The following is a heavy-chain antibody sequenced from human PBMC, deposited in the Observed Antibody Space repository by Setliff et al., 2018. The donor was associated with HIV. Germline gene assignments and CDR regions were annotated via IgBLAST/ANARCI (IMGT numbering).Heavy chain of an antibody. D-gene: IGHD3-22*01. J-gene: IGHJ4*02. CDR3: ARTYKNDSSDYRFDV. V-gene: IGHV2-70*17. CDR2: IDWDDDK. CDR1: GFSLTTSGMC. Sequence: SGPTLVNPTQTLTLTCTFSGFSLTTSGMCISWVRQSPGKAPEWLGRIDWDDDKFYSTSLKTSLTISKDTSKNQVGLTMTNMDPVDTATYYCARTYKNDSSDYRFDVWGPGTLVTVSS.